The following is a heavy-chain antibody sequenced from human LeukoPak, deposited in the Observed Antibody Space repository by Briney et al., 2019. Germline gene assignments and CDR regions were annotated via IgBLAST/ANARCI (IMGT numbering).Heavy chain of an antibody. CDR1: GGSISSSGYY. D-gene: IGHD2/OR15-2a*01. V-gene: IGHV4-39*01. Sequence: SETLSLTCTVSGGSISSSGYYWGWIRQPPGKGLEWIGSISYSGTTFYNPSLKSRVTISANTSKNQFFLKLSSVTAADTAMYYCARRVIAATLDYWGRGTLVTVSA. CDR2: ISYSGTT. CDR3: ARRVIAATLDY. J-gene: IGHJ4*02.